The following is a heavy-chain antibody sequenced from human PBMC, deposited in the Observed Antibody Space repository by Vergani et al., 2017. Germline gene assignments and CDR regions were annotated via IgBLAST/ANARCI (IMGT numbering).Heavy chain of an antibody. J-gene: IGHJ6*02. CDR3: ARGTVYSSSLTGAYYYYYYGMDV. D-gene: IGHD6-13*01. Sequence: EVQLVESGGGLVQPGGSLRLSCAASGFTFSSYWMHWVRQAPGKGLVWVSRINSDGSSTSYADSVKGRFTISRETAKNTLYLQMNSLRAEDTAVYYCARGTVYSSSLTGAYYYYYYGMDVWGQGTTVTVSS. CDR1: GFTFSSYW. V-gene: IGHV3-74*01. CDR2: INSDGSST.